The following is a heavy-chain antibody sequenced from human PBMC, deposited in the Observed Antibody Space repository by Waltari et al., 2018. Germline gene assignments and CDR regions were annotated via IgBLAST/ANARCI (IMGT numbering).Heavy chain of an antibody. J-gene: IGHJ4*02. Sequence: QVQLVESGGGVVQPGGSLRLSCAASGFTFSSYGMHWVRQAPGKGLEWVAFIRYDGSNKYYADSVKGRFTISRDNSKNTLYLQMNSLRAEDTAVYYCAKDQRSGWYVDYWGQGTLVTVSS. CDR3: AKDQRSGWYVDY. D-gene: IGHD6-19*01. CDR1: GFTFSSYG. V-gene: IGHV3-30*02. CDR2: IRYDGSNK.